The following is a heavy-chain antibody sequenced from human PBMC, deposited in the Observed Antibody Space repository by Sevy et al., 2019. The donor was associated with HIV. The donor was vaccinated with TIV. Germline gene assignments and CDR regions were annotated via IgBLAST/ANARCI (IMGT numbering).Heavy chain of an antibody. CDR3: ARCRVVAADYYFDY. CDR2: ISSRRSYT. Sequence: GGSLRLSCAASGFTFSDYYVTWIRQAPGKGLEWISYISSRRSYTNYADSVKGRFTISRDNAKNSLYLQMNSLRAEDAAVYYCARCRVVAADYYFDYWGRGTLVTVSS. CDR1: GFTFSDYY. J-gene: IGHJ4*02. D-gene: IGHD1-26*01. V-gene: IGHV3-11*06.